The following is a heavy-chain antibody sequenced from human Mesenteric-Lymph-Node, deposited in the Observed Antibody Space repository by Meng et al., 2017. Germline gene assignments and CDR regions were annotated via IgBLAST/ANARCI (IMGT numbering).Heavy chain of an antibody. Sequence: SETLSLTCTVSGGSISSYYWSWIRQPPGKGLEWIGYIYYSGSTNYNPSLKSRVTISVDTSKNQFSLKLGSVTAADTAVYYCARVGLYSSSWYESDDAFDIWGQGTMVTVSS. J-gene: IGHJ3*02. CDR3: ARVGLYSSSWYESDDAFDI. CDR1: GGSISSYY. D-gene: IGHD6-13*01. CDR2: IYYSGST. V-gene: IGHV4-59*01.